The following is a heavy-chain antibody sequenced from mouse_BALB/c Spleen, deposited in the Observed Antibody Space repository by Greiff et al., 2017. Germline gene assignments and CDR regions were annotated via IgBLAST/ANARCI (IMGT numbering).Heavy chain of an antibody. CDR1: GFTFSSYA. J-gene: IGHJ4*01. V-gene: IGHV5-6-5*01. CDR2: ISSGGST. D-gene: IGHD2-1*01. Sequence: EVQGVESGGGLVKPGGSLKLSCAASGFTFSSYAMSWVRQTPEKRLEWVASISSGGSTYYPDSVKGRFTISRDNASNILYLQMSSLRSEDTAMYYCARGGYYGNYDYYAMDYWGQGTSVTVSS. CDR3: ARGGYYGNYDYYAMDY.